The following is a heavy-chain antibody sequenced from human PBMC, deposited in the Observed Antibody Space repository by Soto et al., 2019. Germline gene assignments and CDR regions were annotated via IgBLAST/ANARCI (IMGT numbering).Heavy chain of an antibody. V-gene: IGHV4-61*08. CDR2: IYHSGST. D-gene: IGHD4-4*01. CDR1: GGSISSGGYY. CDR3: ARDDYSNYGLYYYYGMDV. J-gene: IGHJ6*02. Sequence: SETLSLTCTVSGGSISSGGYYWSWIRQQPGKGLEWIGYIYHSGSTYYNPSLKSRVTISVDTSKNQFSLKLSSVTAADTAVYYFARDDYSNYGLYYYYGMDVWGQGTTVTVSS.